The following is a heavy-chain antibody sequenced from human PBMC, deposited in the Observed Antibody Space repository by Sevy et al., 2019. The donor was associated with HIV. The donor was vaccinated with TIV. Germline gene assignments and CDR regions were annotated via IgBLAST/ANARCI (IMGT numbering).Heavy chain of an antibody. V-gene: IGHV4-39*01. Sequence: SETLSLTCTVSGDSISSTTYFWAWIRQPPGKGLEWIGSIYYTGSTYYSPSLQSRVTISVDTSKSQFSLRLSSVTAPDTAVYYCAGGYSSGYNFDFWGQGSLVTVSS. CDR2: IYYTGST. CDR1: GDSISSTTYF. J-gene: IGHJ4*02. D-gene: IGHD5-18*01. CDR3: AGGYSSGYNFDF.